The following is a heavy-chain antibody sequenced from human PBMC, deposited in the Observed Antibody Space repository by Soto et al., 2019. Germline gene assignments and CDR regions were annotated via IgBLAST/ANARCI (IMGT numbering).Heavy chain of an antibody. CDR2: ISDTGGGT. D-gene: IGHD1-1*01. J-gene: IGHJ4*02. CDR3: ARDAGGGPYSTDWYEFDY. CDR1: GFIFGTYV. V-gene: IGHV3-23*01. Sequence: VQLLESGGALVQPGGSLRLSCAASGFIFGTYVMNWVRQAPGKGPEWVAVISDTGGGTYYAESVKGRFTISRDNSKNTLYLQMNSLRAEDTGLYYCARDAGGGPYSTDWYEFDYWGQGTQVTVSS.